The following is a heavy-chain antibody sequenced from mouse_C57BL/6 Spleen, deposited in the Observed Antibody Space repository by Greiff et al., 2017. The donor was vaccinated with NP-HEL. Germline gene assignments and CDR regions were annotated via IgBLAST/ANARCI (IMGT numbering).Heavy chain of an antibody. J-gene: IGHJ3*01. CDR1: GYTFTSYW. Sequence: QVQLQQPGAELVRPGSSVKLSCKASGYTFTSYWMHWVKQRPIQGLEWIGNIDPSDSETHYNQKFKDKATLTVDKSSSTAYMQLSSLTSEDSAVYYCARSNYEGWFAYWGQGTLVTVSA. CDR2: IDPSDSET. V-gene: IGHV1-52*01. CDR3: ARSNYEGWFAY. D-gene: IGHD2-5*01.